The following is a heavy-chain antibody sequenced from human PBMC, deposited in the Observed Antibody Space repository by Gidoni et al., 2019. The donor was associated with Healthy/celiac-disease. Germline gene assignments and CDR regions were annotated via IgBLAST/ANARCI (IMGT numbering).Heavy chain of an antibody. J-gene: IGHJ6*02. CDR2: INPSGGST. V-gene: IGHV1-46*03. CDR1: GDTFTSYY. D-gene: IGHD3-10*01. CDR3: ARDRDYYGSGSYRDLTGMDV. Sequence: QVQLVQSGAEVKKHGASVKVPCKASGDTFTSYYMLWVRRAPAQGLEWMGKINPSGGSTSYAQKFQGRVTMTRDTSTSTVYMELSSLRSENTAVYYCARDRDYYGSGSYRDLTGMDVWGQGTTGTVSS.